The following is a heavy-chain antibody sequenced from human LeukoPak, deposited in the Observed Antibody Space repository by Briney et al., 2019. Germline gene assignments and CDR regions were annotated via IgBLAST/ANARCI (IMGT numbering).Heavy chain of an antibody. CDR2: IYYSGST. CDR1: GGSISSSSYY. Sequence: PSETLSLTCTVSGGSISSSSYYWGWIRQPPGKGLEWIGSIYYSGSTYYNPSLKSRVTISVDTSKNQFSLKLSSLTAADTAVYSCARHGRQFVVVQAANYYFNYGGQGPWVTFP. CDR3: ARHGRQFVVVQAANYYFNY. D-gene: IGHD2-2*01. V-gene: IGHV4-39*01. J-gene: IGHJ4*02.